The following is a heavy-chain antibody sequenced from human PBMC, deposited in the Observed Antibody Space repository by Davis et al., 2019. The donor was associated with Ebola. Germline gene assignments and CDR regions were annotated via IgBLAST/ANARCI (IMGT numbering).Heavy chain of an antibody. CDR3: ARDRDGYNWFDP. CDR2: INPSAGTT. J-gene: IGHJ5*02. Sequence: SVQVSCKTSRYTFNSHYLHWVRQAHGHGLEAMGIINPSAGTTSYAQDFQGRVTITRDTSAGTAYMELSSLRSEDTALYYCARDRDGYNWFDPWGQGTLVTVSS. CDR1: RYTFNSHY. D-gene: IGHD5-24*01. V-gene: IGHV1-46*02.